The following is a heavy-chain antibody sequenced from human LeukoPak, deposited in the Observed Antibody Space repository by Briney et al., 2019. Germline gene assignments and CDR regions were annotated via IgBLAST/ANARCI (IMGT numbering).Heavy chain of an antibody. CDR1: GFSLSDYW. J-gene: IGHJ4*02. V-gene: IGHV3-74*01. CDR2: INTDGTMT. CDR3: ARDFKDGHF. Sequence: GGSLRLSCAASGFSLSDYWMHWVRQAPGKGLEWVSIINTDGTMTYYADSVKGRFIISRDNAKNTLYLQRSSLGAEDTALYYRARDFKDGHFWGQGTLVTVSS.